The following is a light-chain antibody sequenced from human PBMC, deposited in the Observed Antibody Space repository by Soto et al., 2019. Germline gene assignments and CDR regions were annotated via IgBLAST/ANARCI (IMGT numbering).Light chain of an antibody. J-gene: IGKJ1*01. CDR2: SAS. CDR3: QSYDSAPWT. Sequence: DIQMTQSPSSLSASVGDRVTITCRASQGITNYLAWYQQQPGKVPKLLIYSASTLQLGVPSRFSGSGSGTDFTLTISSLQPEDVATYYCQSYDSAPWTFGQGTKVEIK. CDR1: QGITNY. V-gene: IGKV1-27*01.